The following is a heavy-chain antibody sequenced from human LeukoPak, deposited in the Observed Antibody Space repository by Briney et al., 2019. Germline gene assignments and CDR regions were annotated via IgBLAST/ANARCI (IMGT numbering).Heavy chain of an antibody. CDR3: ARKNDFDI. CDR2: IYYSGST. Sequence: PSETLPLTCTDSGGSISSDHWNWIRQPPGKGLEWIGCIYYSGSTYYNPSLKSRVTISVDMSKSQFSLRLTSVTAADTAVYYCARKNDFDIWGQGTLVTVSS. D-gene: IGHD2/OR15-2a*01. CDR1: GGSISSDH. J-gene: IGHJ3*02. V-gene: IGHV4-59*01.